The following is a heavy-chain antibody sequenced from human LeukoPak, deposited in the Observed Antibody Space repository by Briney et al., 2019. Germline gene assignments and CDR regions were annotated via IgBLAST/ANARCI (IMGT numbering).Heavy chain of an antibody. D-gene: IGHD4-11*01. CDR3: ARDRASVDYSNFGMDV. CDR2: TSHDGRNK. V-gene: IGHV3-30*04. J-gene: IGHJ6*02. CDR1: GFTFSSYA. Sequence: GGSLRLSCAASGFTFSSYAMHWVRQAPGKGLEWVAVTSHDGRNKYYADSVKGRFTISRDNSKNTVYLEMNSLRVEDTAVYYCARDRASVDYSNFGMDVWGQGTTVTVSS.